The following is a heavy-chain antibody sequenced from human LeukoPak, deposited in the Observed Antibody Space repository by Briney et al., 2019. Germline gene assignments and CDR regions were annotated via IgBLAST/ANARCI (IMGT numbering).Heavy chain of an antibody. CDR3: ARVYAIQLWRTDVGKFDY. J-gene: IGHJ4*02. D-gene: IGHD5-18*01. CDR1: GFTFSSYW. Sequence: GGSLRLSCAASGFTFSSYWMSWVRQAPGKGLEWVANIKQDGSEKYYVDSVKGRFTISRDNAKNSPYLQMNSLRAEDTAVYYCARVYAIQLWRTDVGKFDYWGQGTLVTVSS. V-gene: IGHV3-7*01. CDR2: IKQDGSEK.